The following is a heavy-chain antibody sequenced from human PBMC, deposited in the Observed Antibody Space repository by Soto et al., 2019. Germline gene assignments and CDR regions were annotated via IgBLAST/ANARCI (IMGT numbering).Heavy chain of an antibody. Sequence: GGSLRLSCAASGFTFSSYAMSWVRQAPGKGLEWVSGISGSGDSTYYADSVKGRFTISRDNAKNSLYLQMNSLRPEDTALYYCTKARLWGGDGYNSYYYNAMDVWGQGTTVTVSS. CDR3: TKARLWGGDGYNSYYYNAMDV. CDR1: GFTFSSYA. CDR2: ISGSGDST. J-gene: IGHJ6*02. V-gene: IGHV3-23*01. D-gene: IGHD3-16*01.